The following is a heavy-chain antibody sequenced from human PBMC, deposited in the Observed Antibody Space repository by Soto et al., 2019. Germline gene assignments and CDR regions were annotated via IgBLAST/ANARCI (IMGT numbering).Heavy chain of an antibody. CDR3: ARDLAGIAAAGNMDV. V-gene: IGHV1-69*13. J-gene: IGHJ6*02. Sequence: SVKVSCKASGGTFSSYAISWVRQAPGQGLEWMGGIIPIFGTANYAQKFQGRVTITADESTSTAYMELSSLRSEDTAVYYCARDLAGIAAAGNMDVWGQGTTVTAP. D-gene: IGHD6-13*01. CDR1: GGTFSSYA. CDR2: IIPIFGTA.